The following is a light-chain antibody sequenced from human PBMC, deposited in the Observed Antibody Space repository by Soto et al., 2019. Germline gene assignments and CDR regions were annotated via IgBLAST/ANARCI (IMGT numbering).Light chain of an antibody. CDR3: AAWDDSLSGSFV. CDR2: GNY. CDR1: SSNIGSNY. Sequence: QSALTQPPSASGTPGQSVTISCSGSSSNIGSNYVYWYQQLPGTAPKLLIYGNYQRPSGVPDRFSGSKSGTSATLAISGLRSEDEADYFCAAWDDSLSGSFVFATGTKVTVL. V-gene: IGLV1-47*02. J-gene: IGLJ1*01.